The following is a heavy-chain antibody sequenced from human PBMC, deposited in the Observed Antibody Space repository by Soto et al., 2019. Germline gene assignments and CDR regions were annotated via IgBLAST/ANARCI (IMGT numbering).Heavy chain of an antibody. Sequence: QVQLVQSGAEVEKPGSSVTVSCKASGGTFSSYAISCVRQAPGQGLEWMGGIIPIFGTANYAQKFQGRVTITADKSTSTAYMELSSLRSEDTAVYYCARHFYDSSGYSLGWFDPWGQGTLVTVSS. D-gene: IGHD3-22*01. CDR3: ARHFYDSSGYSLGWFDP. CDR1: GGTFSSYA. CDR2: IIPIFGTA. J-gene: IGHJ5*02. V-gene: IGHV1-69*06.